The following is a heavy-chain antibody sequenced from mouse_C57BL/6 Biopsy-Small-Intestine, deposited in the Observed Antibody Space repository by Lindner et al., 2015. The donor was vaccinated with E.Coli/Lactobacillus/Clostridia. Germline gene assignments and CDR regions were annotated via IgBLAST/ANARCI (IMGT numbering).Heavy chain of an antibody. Sequence: VQLQESGGGLVKPGGSLKLSCVVSGLTFSDYGIHWVRQAPEKGLEWVAYINSDSSNLYYAATVKGRFTISRDNAKNTVFLQMTSLRSEDTATYFCAREDYWGQGTTLTVSS. V-gene: IGHV5-17*01. CDR3: AREDY. CDR2: INSDSSNL. J-gene: IGHJ2*01. CDR1: GLTFSDYG.